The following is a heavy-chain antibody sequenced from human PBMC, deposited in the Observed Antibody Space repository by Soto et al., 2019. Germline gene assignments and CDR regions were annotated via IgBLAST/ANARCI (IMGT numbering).Heavy chain of an antibody. CDR2: IIPIFGTA. CDR3: ASYSSSWYGGAFDI. J-gene: IGHJ3*02. D-gene: IGHD6-13*01. CDR1: GGTFSSYA. Sequence: GASVKVSCKASGGTFSSYAISWVRQAPGQGLEWMGGIIPIFGTANYAQKFRGRVTITADESTSTAYMELSSLRSEDTAVYYCASYSSSWYGGAFDIWGQGTMVTVSS. V-gene: IGHV1-69*13.